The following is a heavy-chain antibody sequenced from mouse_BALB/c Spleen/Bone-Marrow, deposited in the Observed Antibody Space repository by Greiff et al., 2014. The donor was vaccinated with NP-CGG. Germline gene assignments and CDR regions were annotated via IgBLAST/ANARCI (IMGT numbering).Heavy chain of an antibody. CDR1: GYTFTSYW. J-gene: IGHJ4*01. D-gene: IGHD2-14*01. CDR2: IYPGSGST. V-gene: IGHV1S22*01. Sequence: LQQSGSELVRPGASVKLSCKASGYTFTSYWMHWVKQRPGQGLEWIGNIYPGSGSTNYDEKFKSKATLTVDTSSSTAYMQLSSLTSEDSAVYYCTREVRRYAMDYWGQGTSFTVSS. CDR3: TREVRRYAMDY.